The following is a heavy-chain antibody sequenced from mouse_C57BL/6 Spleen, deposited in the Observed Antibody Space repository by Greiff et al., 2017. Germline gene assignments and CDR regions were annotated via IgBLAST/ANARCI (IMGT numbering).Heavy chain of an antibody. J-gene: IGHJ2*01. V-gene: IGHV5-16*01. CDR3: TRVELTGTVDY. CDR2: INYDGSST. Sequence: EVNVVESEGGLVQPGSSMKLSCTASGFTFSDYYMAWVRQVPEKGLEWVANINYDGSSTYYLDSLKSRFIISTDNAKNILYLQMSSLKSEDTATYYCTRVELTGTVDYWGQGTTLTVSS. D-gene: IGHD4-1*01. CDR1: GFTFSDYY.